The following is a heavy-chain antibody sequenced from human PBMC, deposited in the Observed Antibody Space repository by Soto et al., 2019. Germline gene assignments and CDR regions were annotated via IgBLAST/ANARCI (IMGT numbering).Heavy chain of an antibody. CDR1: RFTLRNYV. J-gene: IGHJ3*02. V-gene: IGHV3-23*01. CDR3: ATSGHCGGLRCSSFDM. CDR2: TGGSGDT. D-gene: IGHD2-21*01. Sequence: GGSLRLSCAASRFTLRNYVVNWVRQAPGKGLEWVSTTGGSGDTYYPDSVKGRFTISRDNSKNTVYLEMITLRAEDTAVYYCATSGHCGGLRCSSFDMWGQGTVVTVSS.